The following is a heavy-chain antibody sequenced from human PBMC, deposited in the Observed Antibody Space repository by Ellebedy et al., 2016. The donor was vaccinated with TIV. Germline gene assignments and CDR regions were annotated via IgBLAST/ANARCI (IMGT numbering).Heavy chain of an antibody. CDR1: GYTFTSYD. D-gene: IGHD6-19*01. CDR3: ARAPSVDPHMDV. Sequence: AASVKVSCKASGYTFTSYDMHWVRQAPGQGLEWMGIINPTAGSTSSAQKFQGRVTMTSDTSTRTVYMELRSLRSEDTAVYYCARAPSVDPHMDVWGQGTTVTVSS. J-gene: IGHJ6*02. CDR2: INPTAGST. V-gene: IGHV1-46*01.